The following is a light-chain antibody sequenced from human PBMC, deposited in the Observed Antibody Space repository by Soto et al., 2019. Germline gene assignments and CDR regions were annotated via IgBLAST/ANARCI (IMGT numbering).Light chain of an antibody. CDR1: SSDVGTYNY. V-gene: IGLV2-14*01. CDR2: GVT. J-gene: IGLJ2*01. Sequence: QSALTQPASVSGSPGQSITISCTGTSSDVGTYNYVSWYQQHPGKPPKLIIYGVTNRPSGVSNRFSGSKSDNTASLTISGLQAEDEADYFCSSYTSSSTFVVFGGGTQLTVL. CDR3: SSYTSSSTFVV.